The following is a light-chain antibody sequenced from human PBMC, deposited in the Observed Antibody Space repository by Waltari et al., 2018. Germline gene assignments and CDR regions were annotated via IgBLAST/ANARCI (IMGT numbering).Light chain of an antibody. CDR3: QSFDNMLSGGVV. Sequence: QSVLTQPPSVSGTPGQRVTISCSGRTSNIGAGHDVHWYQHLPGTAPKLLFYGNNNRPSVVPDLFSGSKSGTSASLAITGLQADDEADYFCQSFDNMLSGGVVFGGGTKLAVL. V-gene: IGLV1-40*01. CDR2: GNN. CDR1: TSNIGAGHD. J-gene: IGLJ2*01.